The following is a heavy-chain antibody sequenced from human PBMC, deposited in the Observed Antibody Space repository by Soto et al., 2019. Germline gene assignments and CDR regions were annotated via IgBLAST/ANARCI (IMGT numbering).Heavy chain of an antibody. D-gene: IGHD4-17*01. Sequence: SLRLSRAASGFTFDDYAMHWVGQAPGKGLEWVSGNSWNSGSIGYADSVKGRFTISRDNAKNSLYLQMNSLRAEDTALYYCAKDMATVVTPGAVRYYYYYYGMDVWGQGTTLTVSS. V-gene: IGHV3-9*01. CDR3: AKDMATVVTPGAVRYYYYYYGMDV. CDR2: NSWNSGSI. CDR1: GFTFDDYA. J-gene: IGHJ6*02.